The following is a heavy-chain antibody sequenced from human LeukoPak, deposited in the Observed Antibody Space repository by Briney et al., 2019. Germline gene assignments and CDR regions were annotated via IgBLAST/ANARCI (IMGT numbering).Heavy chain of an antibody. V-gene: IGHV3-21*01. CDR1: GFTFSSYS. J-gene: IGHJ5*02. CDR3: ARVPFPGSGTRRGNNWFDP. CDR2: ISSSSSYI. Sequence: GGSLRLSCAASGFTFSSYSMNWVRQAPGKGLEWVSSISSSSSYIYYADSVKGRFTISRDNAKNSLYLQMNSLRAEDTAVYYCARVPFPGSGTRRGNNWFDPGGQGTLVTVSS. D-gene: IGHD3-10*01.